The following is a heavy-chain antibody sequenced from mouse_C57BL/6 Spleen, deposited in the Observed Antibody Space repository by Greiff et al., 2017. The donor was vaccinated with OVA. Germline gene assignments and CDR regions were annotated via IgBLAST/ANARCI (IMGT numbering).Heavy chain of an antibody. Sequence: QVQLQQPGAELVMPGASVKLSCTASGSTFTSYWMHWVKQRPGQGLAWIGEIAPSDSYTNYNQKFQGKSTLTVDKSSSTAYMQLSSLTSEDSAVYYCARPGRDYAMDYWGQGTSVTVSS. CDR2: IAPSDSYT. V-gene: IGHV1-69*01. J-gene: IGHJ4*01. CDR1: GSTFTSYW. D-gene: IGHD3-3*01. CDR3: ARPGRDYAMDY.